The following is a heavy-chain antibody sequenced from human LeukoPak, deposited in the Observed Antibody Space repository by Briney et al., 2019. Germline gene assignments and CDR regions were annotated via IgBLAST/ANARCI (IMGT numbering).Heavy chain of an antibody. CDR3: ARAPMGYCSGGSCFGMDV. J-gene: IGHJ6*02. D-gene: IGHD2-15*01. CDR1: GGSFSGYY. Sequence: SETLSLTCAVYGGSFSGYYWSWIRQPPGKGLEWIGEINHSGSTNYNPSLKSRVTISVDTSKNQFSLKLSPVTAADTAVYYCARAPMGYCSGGSCFGMDVWGQGTTVTVSS. CDR2: INHSGST. V-gene: IGHV4-34*01.